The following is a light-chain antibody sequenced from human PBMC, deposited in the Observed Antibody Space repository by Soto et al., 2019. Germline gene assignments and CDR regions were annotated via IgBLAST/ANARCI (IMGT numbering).Light chain of an antibody. CDR2: DDN. CDR3: GSWDSSLSAYV. CDR1: SSNLGGNS. V-gene: IGLV1-51*01. Sequence: QSVMTQPPSVSAAPGQKVTISCSGSSSNLGGNSVSWYQQLPGTAPKLLMYDDNKRPSGIPDRFSGSKSGTSATLGITGFQTGDEADYYCGSWDSSLSAYVFGNGTKVTVL. J-gene: IGLJ1*01.